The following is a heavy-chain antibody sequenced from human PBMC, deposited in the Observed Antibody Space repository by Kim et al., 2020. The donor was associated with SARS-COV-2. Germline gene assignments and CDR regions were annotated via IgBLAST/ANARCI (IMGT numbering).Heavy chain of an antibody. CDR2: ISSSSSYI. CDR3: ARLRITTSVGDFQH. V-gene: IGHV3-21*01. CDR1: GFTFSSYS. Sequence: GGSLRLSCAASGFTFSSYSMNWVRQAPGKGLEWVSSISSSSSYIYYADSVKGRFTISRDNAKNSLYLQMNSLRAEDTAVYYCARLRITTSVGDFQHWGQGTLVTVSS. D-gene: IGHD3-3*01. J-gene: IGHJ1*01.